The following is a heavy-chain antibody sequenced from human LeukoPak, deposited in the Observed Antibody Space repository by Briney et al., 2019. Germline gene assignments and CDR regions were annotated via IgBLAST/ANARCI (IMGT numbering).Heavy chain of an antibody. D-gene: IGHD3-22*01. CDR2: IYYSGST. J-gene: IGHJ4*02. Sequence: SETLSLTCTVSGGSVSSGSYYWSWIRQPPGKGLGWIGYIYYSGSTNYNPSLKSRDTISVDTSKNQFSLKLSSVTAADTAGYYCARDSSGYFSYWGQETLVTVSS. CDR3: ARDSSGYFSY. V-gene: IGHV4-61*01. CDR1: GGSVSSGSYY.